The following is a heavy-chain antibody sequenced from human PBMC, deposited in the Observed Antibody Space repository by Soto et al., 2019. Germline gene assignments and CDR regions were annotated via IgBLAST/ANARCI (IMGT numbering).Heavy chain of an antibody. CDR1: RFTFSSYG. Sequence: ESGGGVVQPGRSLRLSCAASRFTFSSYGMHWVRQAPGKGLEWVAVISHDGSNKYYADSVKGRFTISRDNSKNTLYLQMNSLRAEDTAVYYCANEGRRYCSGGSCYSFDYWGQGTLVTVSS. CDR3: ANEGRRYCSGGSCYSFDY. CDR2: ISHDGSNK. D-gene: IGHD2-15*01. V-gene: IGHV3-30*18. J-gene: IGHJ4*02.